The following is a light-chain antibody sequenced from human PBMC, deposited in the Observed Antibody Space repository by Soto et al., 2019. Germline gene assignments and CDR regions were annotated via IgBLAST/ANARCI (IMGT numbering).Light chain of an antibody. Sequence: EIVMTQSPATLSVSPGERATLSCRASQSVSTNLAWYQQKPGQAPRLLIYAASVRATGIPARFSGSGSGTEITQTISSMESEDIAVYYCQKYAAQPPNHAFGGGAKGEIK. CDR2: AAS. V-gene: IGKV3-15*01. CDR1: QSVSTN. CDR3: QKYAAQPPNHA. J-gene: IGKJ4*01.